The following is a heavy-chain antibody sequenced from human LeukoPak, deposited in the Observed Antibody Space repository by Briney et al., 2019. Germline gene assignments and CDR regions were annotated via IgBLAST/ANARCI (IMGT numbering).Heavy chain of an antibody. D-gene: IGHD6-13*01. V-gene: IGHV1-18*01. CDR2: ISAYNGNT. Sequence: ASVKVSCKASGYTFTSYGISWVRQAPGQGLEWMGWISAYNGNTNYAQKLQGRVTMTTDTSTSTAYMELRSLRSDDTAVYYCARDRPQEQQLGNWFDPWGQGTLVTVPS. J-gene: IGHJ5*02. CDR3: ARDRPQEQQLGNWFDP. CDR1: GYTFTSYG.